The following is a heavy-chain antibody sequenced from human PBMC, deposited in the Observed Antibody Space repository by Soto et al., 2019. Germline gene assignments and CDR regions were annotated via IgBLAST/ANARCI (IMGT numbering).Heavy chain of an antibody. J-gene: IGHJ4*02. CDR3: ARQFGVYPHFDY. CDR1: GYSFTSYG. D-gene: IGHD2-8*01. V-gene: IGHV1-18*01. Sequence: QVQLVQSGAEVKEPGASVKVSCMGSGYSFTSYGLIWLRQAPGQRLEWMGWISPYNGNTNYAQKLQGRVTMTTDTSTNTASMELRSLRSDDAAVYNCARQFGVYPHFDYWGQGTLIAVSS. CDR2: ISPYNGNT.